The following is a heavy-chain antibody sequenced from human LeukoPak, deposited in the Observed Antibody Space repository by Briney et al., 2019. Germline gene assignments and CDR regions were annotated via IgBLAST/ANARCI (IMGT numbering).Heavy chain of an antibody. CDR1: GGSISSGSYY. D-gene: IGHD1-1*01. CDR3: ARESRRYNWNVLRTPYYYYGMDV. CDR2: IYTSGST. V-gene: IGHV4-61*02. Sequence: SETLSLTCTVSGGSISSGSYYWSWIRQPAGKGLEWIGRIYTSGSTNYNPSLKSRVTISVDTSKNQFSLKLSSVTAADTAVYYCARESRRYNWNVLRTPYYYYGMDVWGQGTTVTVSS. J-gene: IGHJ6*02.